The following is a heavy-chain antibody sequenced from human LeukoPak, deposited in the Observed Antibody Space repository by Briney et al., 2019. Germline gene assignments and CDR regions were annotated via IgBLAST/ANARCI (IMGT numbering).Heavy chain of an antibody. CDR2: INHSGST. CDR1: GGSFSGYY. D-gene: IGHD4-17*01. Sequence: PSETLSLTCAVYGGSFSGYYWSWIRQPPGKGLEWIGEINHSGSTNYNPSLKSRVTISVDTSKNQFSLKLSSVTVADTTVYYCAASRYDYGDYVPLVYWGQGTLVTVSS. V-gene: IGHV4-34*01. J-gene: IGHJ4*02. CDR3: AASRYDYGDYVPLVY.